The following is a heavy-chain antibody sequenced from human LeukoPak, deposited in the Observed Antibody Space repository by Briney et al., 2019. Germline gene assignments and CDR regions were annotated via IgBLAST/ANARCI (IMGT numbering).Heavy chain of an antibody. CDR1: GYTFTGYY. CDR2: TNPNSGDT. J-gene: IGHJ4*02. D-gene: IGHD3-16*02. CDR3: ARGGYDYVWGSYRYLLNIDY. Sequence: ASVKVSCKASGYTFTGYYMHWVRQAPGQGLEWMGWTNPNSGDTNYTQKFQGRVTMTRDTSISTAYMELSRLRSDDTAVYYCARGGYDYVWGSYRYLLNIDYWGQGTLVIVSS. V-gene: IGHV1-2*02.